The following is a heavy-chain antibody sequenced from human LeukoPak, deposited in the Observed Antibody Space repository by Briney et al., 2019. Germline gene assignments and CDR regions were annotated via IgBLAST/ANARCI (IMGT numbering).Heavy chain of an antibody. CDR1: GGSISSYY. CDR2: IYYSGTT. CDR3: AKGAGGFSYYNWFDP. D-gene: IGHD5-18*01. V-gene: IGHV4-39*07. Sequence: KPAETLSLTCTVSGGSISSYYWGWIRQPPGKGLEWIGSIYYSGTTHYSPSLESRVTISVDTSKNQFSLKLASVTAADTAIYYCAKGAGGFSYYNWFDPWGQGTLVTVSS. J-gene: IGHJ5*02.